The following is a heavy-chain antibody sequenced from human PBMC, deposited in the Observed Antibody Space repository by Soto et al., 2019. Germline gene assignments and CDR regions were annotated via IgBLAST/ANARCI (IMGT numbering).Heavy chain of an antibody. CDR1: GFTFSSYA. CDR3: AKDKGYYDSSGYFDY. J-gene: IGHJ4*02. Sequence: GGSLRLSCAASGFTFSSYAMSWVRQAPGKGLEWVSAISGSGGSTYYADSVKGRFTISRDNSKNTLYLQMNSLRAEDTAVYYCAKDKGYYDSSGYFDYWGQGTLVTVSS. CDR2: ISGSGGST. V-gene: IGHV3-23*01. D-gene: IGHD3-22*01.